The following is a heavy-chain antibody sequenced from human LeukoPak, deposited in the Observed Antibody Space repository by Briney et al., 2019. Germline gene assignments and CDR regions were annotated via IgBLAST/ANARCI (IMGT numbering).Heavy chain of an antibody. CDR1: GFTFSSYE. D-gene: IGHD3-22*01. CDR2: INTNGRTI. J-gene: IGHJ4*02. Sequence: PGGSLRLSCAASGFTFSSYEMNWVRQAPGKGLEWVSYINTNGRTIYYADSLKGRFTISKDNAKNSLYLQMNSLRAEDTAVYYCARDGLLHYDFDYWGQGTLVTVSS. V-gene: IGHV3-48*03. CDR3: ARDGLLHYDFDY.